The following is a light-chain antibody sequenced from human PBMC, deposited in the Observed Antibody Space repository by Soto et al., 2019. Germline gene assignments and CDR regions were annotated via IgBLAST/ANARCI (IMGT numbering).Light chain of an antibody. J-gene: IGKJ5*01. CDR3: QQYGSSLPIT. CDR2: GAS. Sequence: ESVLTQSPCTLSLTPGERATLSCRASQSVSSSYLAWYQQKPGQAPRLLIYGASSRATGIPDRFSGSGSGTDFTLTISRLEPEDFAVYYCQQYGSSLPITFGQRTRLEI. CDR1: QSVSSSY. V-gene: IGKV3-20*01.